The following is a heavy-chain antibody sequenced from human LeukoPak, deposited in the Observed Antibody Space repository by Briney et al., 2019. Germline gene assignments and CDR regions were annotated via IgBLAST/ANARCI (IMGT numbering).Heavy chain of an antibody. Sequence: GASVKVSCKASGYTFTGYYMHWVRQAPGQGLEWMGRINPNSGGTNYAQKFQGRVTMTRDTSISTAYMELSRLRSDDTAVYYCARLPANYYDSSGYAFDIWGQGTMVTVSS. CDR2: INPNSGGT. V-gene: IGHV1-2*06. J-gene: IGHJ3*02. D-gene: IGHD3-22*01. CDR3: ARLPANYYDSSGYAFDI. CDR1: GYTFTGYY.